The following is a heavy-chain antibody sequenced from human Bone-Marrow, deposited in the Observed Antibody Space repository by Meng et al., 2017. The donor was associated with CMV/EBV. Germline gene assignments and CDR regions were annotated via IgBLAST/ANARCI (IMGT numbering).Heavy chain of an antibody. Sequence: GESLKISCAASGFTFSSYAMSWVRQAPGKGLEWVSAISGSGGSTYYADSVKGRFTISRDNSKNTLYLQMNSLRAEDTAVYYCAKVPTGGYRGRFDPWGQGTLVTVSS. CDR3: AKVPTGGYRGRFDP. CDR1: GFTFSSYA. V-gene: IGHV3-23*01. D-gene: IGHD1-14*01. J-gene: IGHJ5*02. CDR2: ISGSGGST.